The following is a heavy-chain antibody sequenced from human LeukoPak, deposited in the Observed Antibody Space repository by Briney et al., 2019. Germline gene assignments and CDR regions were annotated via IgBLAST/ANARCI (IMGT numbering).Heavy chain of an antibody. CDR1: GLTFSSYW. CDR3: AREGYSYGTPEGFDY. Sequence: GGSLRLSCAASGLTFSSYWMSWVRQAPGKGLEWVANIKQEGSEKYYVDSVKGRFTISRDNAKNSLYLQMNSLRAEDTAVYYCAREGYSYGTPEGFDYWGQGTLVTVSS. J-gene: IGHJ4*02. D-gene: IGHD5-18*01. V-gene: IGHV3-7*01. CDR2: IKQEGSEK.